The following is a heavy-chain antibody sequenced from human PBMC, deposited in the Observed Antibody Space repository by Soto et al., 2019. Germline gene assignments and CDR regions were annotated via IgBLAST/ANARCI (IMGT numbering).Heavy chain of an antibody. CDR2: IKSKTDGGTT. CDR1: GFTFSNAW. CDR3: TTDMERLRYFDWSGDYMDV. D-gene: IGHD3-9*01. V-gene: IGHV3-15*01. Sequence: GGSLRLSCAASGFTFSNAWMSWVRQAPGKGLEWVGRIKSKTDGGTTDYAAPVKGRFTISRDDSKNTLYLQMNSLKTEDTAVYYCTTDMERLRYFDWSGDYMDVWGKGTTVTVSS. J-gene: IGHJ6*03.